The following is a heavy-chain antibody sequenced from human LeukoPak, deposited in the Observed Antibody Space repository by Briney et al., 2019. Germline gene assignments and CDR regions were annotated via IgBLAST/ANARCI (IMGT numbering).Heavy chain of an antibody. CDR1: GGSISSYY. J-gene: IGHJ4*02. Sequence: SETLSLTCTVSGGSISSYYWSWIRQPPGKGLEWIGYIYYSGSTNYNPSLKSRVTISVDTSKNQFSLKLSSVTAADTAVYYCARSDSGLEFDYWGQGTLVTVSS. V-gene: IGHV4-59*01. D-gene: IGHD5-12*01. CDR2: IYYSGST. CDR3: ARSDSGLEFDY.